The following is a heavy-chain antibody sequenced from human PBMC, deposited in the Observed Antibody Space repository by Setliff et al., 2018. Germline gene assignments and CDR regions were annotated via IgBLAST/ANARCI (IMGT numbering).Heavy chain of an antibody. J-gene: IGHJ5*02. V-gene: IGHV4-39*07. Sequence: LSLTCTVSGGSISSSSYYWGWIRQPPGKGLEWIGSIYYSGSTYYNPSLKSRVTISVDTSKNQFSLKLSSVTAADTAVYYCARIHLLLWFGELLSGWFDPWGQGTLVTV. CDR1: GGSISSSSYY. CDR3: ARIHLLLWFGELLSGWFDP. CDR2: IYYSGST. D-gene: IGHD3-10*01.